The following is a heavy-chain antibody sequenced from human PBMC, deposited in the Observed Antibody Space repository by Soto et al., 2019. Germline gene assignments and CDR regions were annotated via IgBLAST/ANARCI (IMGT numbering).Heavy chain of an antibody. Sequence: SVKVSCKASGYTFTSYGISWVRQAPGQGLEWMGGIIPIFGTANYAQKFQGRVTITADESTSTAYMELSSLRSEDTAVYYCARDLAAAAALQDYYYYGMDVWGQGTTVTVSS. CDR2: IIPIFGTA. V-gene: IGHV1-69*13. CDR1: GYTFTSYG. CDR3: ARDLAAAAALQDYYYYGMDV. D-gene: IGHD6-13*01. J-gene: IGHJ6*02.